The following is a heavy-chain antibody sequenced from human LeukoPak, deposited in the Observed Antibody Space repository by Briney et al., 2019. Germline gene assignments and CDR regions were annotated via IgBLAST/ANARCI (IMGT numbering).Heavy chain of an antibody. J-gene: IGHJ4*02. V-gene: IGHV3-30*02. Sequence: GGSLRLSRAASGFTFSSYGMHWVRQAPGKGLEWVAFIRYDGSNKYYADSVKGRFTISRDNSKNTLYLQMNSLRAEDTAVYYCGSSGPPGGYFDYWGQGTLVTVSS. CDR2: IRYDGSNK. D-gene: IGHD2-15*01. CDR1: GFTFSSYG. CDR3: GSSGPPGGYFDY.